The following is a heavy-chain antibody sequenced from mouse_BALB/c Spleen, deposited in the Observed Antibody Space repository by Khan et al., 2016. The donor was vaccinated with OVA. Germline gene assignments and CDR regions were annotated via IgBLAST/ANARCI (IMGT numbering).Heavy chain of an antibody. CDR2: ISSGGDYT. V-gene: IGHV5-6*02. D-gene: IGHD4-1*01. Sequence: DVKLVESGGDLVKPGGSLKLSCAASGFTFSSYSMSWVRQTPDKRLEWVASISSGGDYTYYPDSVKGRFTISRDNAKNTLYLQMSDLKSEDTAMYYCADHLTGSCAYWGQGTLVTVSA. J-gene: IGHJ3*01. CDR3: ADHLTGSCAY. CDR1: GFTFSSYS.